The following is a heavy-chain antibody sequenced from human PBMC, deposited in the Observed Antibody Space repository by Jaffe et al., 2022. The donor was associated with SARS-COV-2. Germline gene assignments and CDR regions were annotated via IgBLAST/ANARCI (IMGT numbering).Heavy chain of an antibody. V-gene: IGHV4-39*01. D-gene: IGHD3-16*01. J-gene: IGHJ4*02. CDR1: GGSIRDDAHF. CDR2: VYYSGNT. Sequence: QVQLQESGPGLVRPSETLSLTCSVSGGSIRDDAHFWVWIRQPPGERLEWIGCVYYSGNTYYNPSVKSRVAISVDTSKQMFSLRLHSVTAADTAVYYCARRAPGFGGNFDSWGQGVLVTVSS. CDR3: ARRAPGFGGNFDS.